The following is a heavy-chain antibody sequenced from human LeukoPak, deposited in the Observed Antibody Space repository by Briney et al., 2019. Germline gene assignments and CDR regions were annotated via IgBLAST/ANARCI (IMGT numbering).Heavy chain of an antibody. CDR2: IIPIFGTA. CDR1: GGTFSSYA. Sequence: SVKVSCKASGGTFSSYAISWVRQAPGQGLEWMGGIIPIFGTANYAQKFQGRVTITTDESTSTAYMELSSLRSEDTAVYYCARVGSGSHPYYYYMDVWGKGTTVTVSS. V-gene: IGHV1-69*05. CDR3: ARVGSGSHPYYYYMDV. J-gene: IGHJ6*03. D-gene: IGHD3-10*01.